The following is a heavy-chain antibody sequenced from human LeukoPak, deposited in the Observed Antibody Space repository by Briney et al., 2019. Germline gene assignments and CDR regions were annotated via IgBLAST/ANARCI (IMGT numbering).Heavy chain of an antibody. J-gene: IGHJ4*02. D-gene: IGHD3-9*01. CDR3: ARVHNDILTDDSLGDKFDY. Sequence: SGTLSLTCAVSGGSISISNWYSWVRPPPGKGLEWIGEIYHTGSTNYNPSLKSRVTISVDKSKNQVSLKLSSVTAADTAVYYCARVHNDILTDDSLGDKFDYWGQGTLVTVSS. V-gene: IGHV4-4*02. CDR2: IYHTGST. CDR1: GGSISISNW.